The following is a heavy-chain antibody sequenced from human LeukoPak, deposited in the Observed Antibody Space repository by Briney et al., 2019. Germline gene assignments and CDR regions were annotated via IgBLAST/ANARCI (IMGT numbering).Heavy chain of an antibody. J-gene: IGHJ4*02. V-gene: IGHV4-4*07. CDR1: GGSISSYY. CDR3: ARAWQWLPLDS. CDR2: IHTSGST. Sequence: SETPSLTCTVSGGSISSYYWSWIRQPAGKGLEWIGRIHTSGSTNYNPSLKSRVTMSVDTSKNQFSLKVTSVTAADAAVYYCARAWQWLPLDSWGQGTLVTVSS. D-gene: IGHD6-19*01.